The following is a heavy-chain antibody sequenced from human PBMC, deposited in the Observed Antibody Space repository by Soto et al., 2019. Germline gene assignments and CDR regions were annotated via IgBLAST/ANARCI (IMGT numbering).Heavy chain of an antibody. V-gene: IGHV4-34*01. CDR2: INHSGST. D-gene: IGHD6-13*01. CDR1: GGSFSGYY. J-gene: IGHJ4*02. Sequence: SETLSLTCAVYGGSFSGYYWSWIRQPQGKGLEWIGEINHSGSTNYNPSLKSRVTISVDTSKNQFSLKLSSVTAADTAVYYCARVVYSSSWYNFDYWGQGTLVTVSS. CDR3: ARVVYSSSWYNFDY.